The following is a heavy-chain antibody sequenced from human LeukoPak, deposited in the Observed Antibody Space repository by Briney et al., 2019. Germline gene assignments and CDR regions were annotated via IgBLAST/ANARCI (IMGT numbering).Heavy chain of an antibody. Sequence: GESLKISCKGSGYNFASYWIGWVRQMPGKGLEWMGNINPGDSDTRYSPSFQGQVTMTVDKSINTAYLYWSSLRASDTAMYYCTRYQVPPGRDYFDYWGQGTLVTVSS. CDR2: INPGDSDT. D-gene: IGHD2-2*01. V-gene: IGHV5-51*01. J-gene: IGHJ4*02. CDR3: TRYQVPPGRDYFDY. CDR1: GYNFASYW.